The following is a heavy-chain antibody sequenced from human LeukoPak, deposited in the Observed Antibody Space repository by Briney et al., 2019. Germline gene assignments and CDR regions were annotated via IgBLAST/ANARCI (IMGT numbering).Heavy chain of an antibody. CDR1: GGTFSSYA. CDR2: IIPIFGTA. V-gene: IGHV1-69*13. D-gene: IGHD6-6*01. Sequence: ASVKVSCKASGGTFSSYAISWVRQAPGQGLEWMGGIIPIFGTANYAQKFQGRVTITADESTSTAYMELSSLRPEDTAVYYCAVIGRAARPDYWGQGTLVTVSS. CDR3: AVIGRAARPDY. J-gene: IGHJ4*02.